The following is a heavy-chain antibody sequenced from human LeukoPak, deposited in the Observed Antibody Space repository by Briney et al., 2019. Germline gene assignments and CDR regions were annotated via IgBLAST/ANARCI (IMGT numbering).Heavy chain of an antibody. J-gene: IGHJ4*02. Sequence: PSETLSLTCAVYSGSFSGYYWSWIRQPPGKGLEWIGEINHSGSTNYNPSLKSRVTISVDTSKNQFSLKLSSVTAADTAVYYCGRVNLGSSWYYFDYWGREPLVPVS. V-gene: IGHV4-34*01. CDR3: GRVNLGSSWYYFDY. D-gene: IGHD6-13*01. CDR2: INHSGST. CDR1: SGSFSGYY.